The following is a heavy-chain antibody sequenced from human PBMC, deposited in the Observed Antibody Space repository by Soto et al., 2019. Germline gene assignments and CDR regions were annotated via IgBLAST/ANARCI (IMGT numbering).Heavy chain of an antibody. D-gene: IGHD1-26*01. Sequence: EVQLVESGGGLVKPGGSLRLSCVFSGFTFSTYTMNWVRQAPGKGLEWVSSINGRSNYVYYADSVKGRFTISRDNAKNSLYLQMNRLRSEDTAIYYCAREGGVVGSSSAFDHWGLGTLVTVSS. CDR3: AREGGVVGSSSAFDH. CDR2: INGRSNYV. CDR1: GFTFSTYT. V-gene: IGHV3-21*01. J-gene: IGHJ4*02.